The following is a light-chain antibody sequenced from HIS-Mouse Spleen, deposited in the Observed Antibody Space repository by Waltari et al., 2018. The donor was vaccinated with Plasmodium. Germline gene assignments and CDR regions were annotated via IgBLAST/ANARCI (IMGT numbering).Light chain of an antibody. CDR3: QSADSSGTYRV. V-gene: IGLV3-25*03. J-gene: IGLJ2*01. CDR1: ALPTHY. CDR2: KDS. Sequence: SYELTHPPSVSVSPGQTARIPCSGDALPTHYAYCYQQKPGQAPVLVIYKDSERPSGIPERFSGSSSGTTVTLTISGVQAEDEADYYCQSADSSGTYRVFGGGTKLTVL.